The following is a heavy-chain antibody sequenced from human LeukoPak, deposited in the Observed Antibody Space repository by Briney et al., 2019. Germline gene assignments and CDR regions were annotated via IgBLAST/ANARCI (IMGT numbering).Heavy chain of an antibody. CDR2: IYHSGST. D-gene: IGHD3-3*01. V-gene: IGHV4-4*02. Sequence: SGTLSLTCAVSGGSISSSNWWSWVRQPPGKGLEWIGEIYHSGSTNYNPSLKSRVTISVDKSKNQFSLKLSSVTAADTAVYYCARVAGYYDFWSGTHYYFDYWGQGTLVTVSS. CDR3: ARVAGYYDFWSGTHYYFDY. CDR1: GGSISSSNW. J-gene: IGHJ4*02.